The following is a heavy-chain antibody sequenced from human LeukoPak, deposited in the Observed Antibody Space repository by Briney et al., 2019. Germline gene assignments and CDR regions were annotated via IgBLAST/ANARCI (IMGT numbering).Heavy chain of an antibody. CDR3: AKDRPRGITHWFDP. Sequence: PGGSLRLSCAASGFTLSHYGMDWVRQAPGKGLEWVSFIDYRGNTKYYAESVKGRFTISRDFSKNTLFLQMNSLRPDDTAVYYCAKDRPRGITHWFDPWGQGTLVTVSS. D-gene: IGHD3-10*01. CDR2: IDYRGNTK. V-gene: IGHV3-30*02. J-gene: IGHJ5*01. CDR1: GFTLSHYG.